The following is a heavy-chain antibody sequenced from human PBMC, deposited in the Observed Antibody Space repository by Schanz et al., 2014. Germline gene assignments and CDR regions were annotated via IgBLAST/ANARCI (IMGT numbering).Heavy chain of an antibody. CDR2: IYSDGRT. D-gene: IGHD2-2*01. CDR1: GFTVSSNY. J-gene: IGHJ3*02. CDR3: AKRCSSTSCSHGAFDI. V-gene: IGHV3-53*01. Sequence: DVQLAESGGGLVQPGGSLRLSCVASGFTVSSNYMSWVRQAPGKGLEWVSVIYSDGRTYYGDSVKGRFTISRDNSKNTLYLQMNSLRDEDTAMYYCAKRCSSTSCSHGAFDIWGQGTMVTVSS.